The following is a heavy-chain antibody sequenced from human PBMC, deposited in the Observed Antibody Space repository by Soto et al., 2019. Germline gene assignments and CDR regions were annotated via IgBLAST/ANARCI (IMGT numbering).Heavy chain of an antibody. J-gene: IGHJ6*02. CDR2: MNPNSGNT. CDR3: ARLTAYYDILTGYYKKYYYYGMDV. D-gene: IGHD3-9*01. CDR1: GYTLTSYD. Sequence: ASVKVSCKASGYTLTSYDINWVRQATGQGLEWMGWMNPNSGNTGYAQKFQGRVTMTRNTSISTAYMELSSLRFEDTAVYYCARLTAYYDILTGYYKKYYYYGMDVWGQGTTVTVSS. V-gene: IGHV1-8*01.